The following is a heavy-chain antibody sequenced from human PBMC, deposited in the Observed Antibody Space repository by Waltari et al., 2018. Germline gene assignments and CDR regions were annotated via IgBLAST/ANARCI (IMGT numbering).Heavy chain of an antibody. V-gene: IGHV1-2*06. D-gene: IGHD1-7*01. CDR3: ARDRRSNWNYIAWYFDL. J-gene: IGHJ2*01. Sequence: QVQLVQSGAEVKKPGASVKVSCKASGYTFTGYYMHWVRQAPGQGLEWMGRINPTSGGTNYAQKFQGRVTMTRDTSISTAYMELSRLRSDDTAVYYCARDRRSNWNYIAWYFDLWGRGTLVTVSS. CDR1: GYTFTGYY. CDR2: INPTSGGT.